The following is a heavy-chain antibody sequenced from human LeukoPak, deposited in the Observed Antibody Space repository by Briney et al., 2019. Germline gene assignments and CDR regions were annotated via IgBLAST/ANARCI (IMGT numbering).Heavy chain of an antibody. Sequence: GGSLRLSCATSGFTFSSYSMTWVRQAPGKWLDWVSSINSYSSDIYYADSVKGRSTISRDNAKNSLYLQMNSLRAEDTAVYYCARGWIQLWYWGQGTLVTVSS. J-gene: IGHJ4*02. V-gene: IGHV3-21*01. CDR2: INSYSSDI. D-gene: IGHD5-18*01. CDR3: ARGWIQLWY. CDR1: GFTFSSYS.